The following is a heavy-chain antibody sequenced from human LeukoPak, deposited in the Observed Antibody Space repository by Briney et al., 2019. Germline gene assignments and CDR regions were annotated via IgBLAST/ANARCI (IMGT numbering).Heavy chain of an antibody. CDR3: AGEGYSSGWYGEGGDYYYYYYMDV. J-gene: IGHJ6*03. D-gene: IGHD6-19*01. Sequence: SETLSLTCTVSGGAANSYYWSWIRQPPGKGLEWIGYIYYSASTNYNPSLKSRVTISVDTSKNQFSLKLSSVTAADTAVYYCAGEGYSSGWYGEGGDYYYYYYMDVWGKGTTVTISS. CDR1: GGAANSYY. CDR2: IYYSAST. V-gene: IGHV4-59*02.